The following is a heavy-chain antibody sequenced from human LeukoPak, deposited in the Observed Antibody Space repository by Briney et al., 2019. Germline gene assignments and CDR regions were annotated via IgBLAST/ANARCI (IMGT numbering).Heavy chain of an antibody. V-gene: IGHV3-53*04. CDR3: ARDIPYDSSV. CDR1: GFTVSSNY. CDR2: IYSGGST. D-gene: IGHD3-22*01. J-gene: IGHJ4*02. Sequence: PGGSLRLSCAASGFTVSSNYMSWVRQAPGKGLEWVSVIYSGGSTYYADSVKGRFTISRHNSKNTLYLRMNSLRAEDTAVYYCARDIPYDSSVWGQGTLVTVSS.